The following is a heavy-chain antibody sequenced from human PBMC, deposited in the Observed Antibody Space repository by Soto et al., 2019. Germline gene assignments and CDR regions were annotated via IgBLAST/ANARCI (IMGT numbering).Heavy chain of an antibody. J-gene: IGHJ4*02. D-gene: IGHD6-19*01. CDR3: ARERKAVAGIDY. V-gene: IGHV4-59*01. CDR2: IYYSGST. CDR1: GVSISSYY. Sequence: SETLSLTCTVSGVSISSYYWSWIRQPPGKGLEWIGYIYYSGSTNYNPSLKSRVTISVDTSKNQFSLKLSSVTAADTAVYYCARERKAVAGIDYWGQGTLVTVSS.